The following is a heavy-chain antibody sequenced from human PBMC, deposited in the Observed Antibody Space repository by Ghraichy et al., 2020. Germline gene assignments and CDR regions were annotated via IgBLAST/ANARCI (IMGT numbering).Heavy chain of an antibody. J-gene: IGHJ2*01. CDR1: GFTFSSYW. CDR2: IKQDGSEK. CDR3: ARVESSDGGVKDYYGDYLGGRYFDL. Sequence: GESLNISCAASGFTFSSYWMSWVRQAPGKGLEWVANIKQDGSEKYYVDSVKGRFTISRDNAKNSLYLQMNSLRAEDTAVYYCARVESSDGGVKDYYGDYLGGRYFDLWGRGTLVTVSS. D-gene: IGHD4-17*01. V-gene: IGHV3-7*01.